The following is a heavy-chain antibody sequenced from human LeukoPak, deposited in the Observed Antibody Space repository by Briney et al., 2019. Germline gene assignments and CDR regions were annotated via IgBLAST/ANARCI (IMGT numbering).Heavy chain of an antibody. CDR2: IYPGDSDT. CDR3: ARQTSYGGYGVDY. J-gene: IGHJ4*02. Sequence: GESLKISCKGSGFNFTSYWIGWVRPVPGKGLEWMGIIYPGDSDTRYSPSFQGQVTISADKSISTAYLQWSSLKASDTAMYYCARQTSYGGYGVDYWGQGTLVTVSS. V-gene: IGHV5-51*01. D-gene: IGHD5-12*01. CDR1: GFNFTSYW.